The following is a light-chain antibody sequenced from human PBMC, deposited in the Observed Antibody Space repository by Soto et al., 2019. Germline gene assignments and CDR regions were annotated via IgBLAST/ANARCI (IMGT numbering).Light chain of an antibody. V-gene: IGKV1-5*01. CDR2: DAS. J-gene: IGKJ1*01. Sequence: DIQMTPSPSTLSASVGDRVTITCRASQSISSWLAWYQQKPGNAPNLLIFDASSLESGVPSRFSGSGSGTGFTLTITSMQPDDSATYYCQLHNPDSPEWTFGQGTKVEIK. CDR1: QSISSW. CDR3: QLHNPDSPEWT.